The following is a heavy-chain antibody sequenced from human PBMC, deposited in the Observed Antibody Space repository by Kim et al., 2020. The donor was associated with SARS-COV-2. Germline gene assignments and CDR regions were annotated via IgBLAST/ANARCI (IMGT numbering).Heavy chain of an antibody. J-gene: IGHJ4*02. V-gene: IGHV3-30-3*01. CDR1: GFTFSSYA. Sequence: GGSLRLSCAASGFTFSSYAMHWVRQAPGKGLEWVAVISYDGSNKYYADSVKGRFTISRDNSKNTLYLQMNSLRAEDTAVYYCARSPQYIAVAGKFFDYWGQGTLVTVSS. CDR2: ISYDGSNK. D-gene: IGHD6-19*01. CDR3: ARSPQYIAVAGKFFDY.